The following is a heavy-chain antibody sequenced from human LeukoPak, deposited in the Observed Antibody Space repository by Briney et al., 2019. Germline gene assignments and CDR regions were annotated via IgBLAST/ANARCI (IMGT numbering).Heavy chain of an antibody. V-gene: IGHV3-21*01. D-gene: IGHD3-16*01. CDR2: ISSSSSYI. CDR3: AKDRGGSKWYDAFDI. CDR1: GFTFNSYS. Sequence: GGSLRLSCAASGFTFNSYSMNWVRQAPGKGLEWVSSISSSSSYIYYADSVRGRFTISRDNAKNSLYLQMNSLRAEDTAVYYCAKDRGGSKWYDAFDIWGQGTMVTVPS. J-gene: IGHJ3*02.